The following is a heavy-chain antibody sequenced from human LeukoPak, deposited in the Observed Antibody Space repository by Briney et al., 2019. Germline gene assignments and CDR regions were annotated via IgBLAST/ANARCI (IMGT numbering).Heavy chain of an antibody. J-gene: IGHJ4*02. CDR2: IYSGGST. D-gene: IGHD6-19*01. Sequence: GGSLRLSCAASGFTVSSNYMSWVRQAPGKGLEWVSVIYSGGSTYYADSVKGRFTISRDNSKNTLYLQMNSLRAEDTAVYYCARAYSSGYYFDYWGQGTLVTVSS. CDR1: GFTVSSNY. CDR3: ARAYSSGYYFDY. V-gene: IGHV3-66*01.